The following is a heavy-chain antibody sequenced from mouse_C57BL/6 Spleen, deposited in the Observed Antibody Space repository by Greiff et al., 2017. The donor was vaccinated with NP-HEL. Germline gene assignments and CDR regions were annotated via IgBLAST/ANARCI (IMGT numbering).Heavy chain of an antibody. CDR2: INSNGGST. V-gene: IGHV5-6-3*01. Sequence: DVMLVESGGGLVQPGGSLKLSCAASGFTFSSYGMSWVRQTPDKRLELVATINSNGGSTYYPDSVKGRFTISRDNAKNTLYLQMSSLNSEDTAMYYCARMARTINWGQGTTLTVSS. CDR1: GFTFSSYG. J-gene: IGHJ2*01. CDR3: ARMARTIN.